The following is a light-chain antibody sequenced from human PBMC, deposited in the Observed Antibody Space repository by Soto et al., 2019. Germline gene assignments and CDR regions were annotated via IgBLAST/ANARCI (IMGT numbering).Light chain of an antibody. CDR3: QQYNRYSPMYT. CDR1: QSISSW. CDR2: KAS. J-gene: IGKJ2*01. Sequence: DIQMTQSPSTLSASVGDRVTITCRASQSISSWLAWYQQKPGKAPKLLIYKASSLESGVPSRFSGSGSGTAFTLTISSLQPDDFETYYCQQYNRYSPMYTFGQGTKLEIK. V-gene: IGKV1-5*03.